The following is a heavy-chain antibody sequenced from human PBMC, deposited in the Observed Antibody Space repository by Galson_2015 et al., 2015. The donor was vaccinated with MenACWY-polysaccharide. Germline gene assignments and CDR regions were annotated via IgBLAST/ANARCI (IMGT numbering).Heavy chain of an antibody. CDR1: GFNFDDYA. Sequence: SLRLSCATSGFNFDDYAVHWDRQVPGKGLEWVSGISWNSGRKEYAESVEGRFVISRDNAKKSLYLQMDSLRIEDTALYYCVKARGGYVVTAYFDYWGQGTLVTVSS. J-gene: IGHJ4*02. D-gene: IGHD2-21*02. CDR2: ISWNSGRK. V-gene: IGHV3-9*01. CDR3: VKARGGYVVTAYFDY.